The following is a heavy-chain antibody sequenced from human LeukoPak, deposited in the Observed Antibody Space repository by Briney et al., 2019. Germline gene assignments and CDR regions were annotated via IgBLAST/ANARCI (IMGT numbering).Heavy chain of an antibody. CDR2: ISAYNGNT. Sequence: ASVKVSCKASGYTFTSYGISWVRQPPGQGLEWMGWISAYNGNTNYAQKLQGRVTMTTDTSTSTAYMELRSLRSDDTAVYYCARGTHDFWSGYSLFDYWGQGTLVTVSS. V-gene: IGHV1-18*01. D-gene: IGHD3-3*01. CDR1: GYTFTSYG. CDR3: ARGTHDFWSGYSLFDY. J-gene: IGHJ4*02.